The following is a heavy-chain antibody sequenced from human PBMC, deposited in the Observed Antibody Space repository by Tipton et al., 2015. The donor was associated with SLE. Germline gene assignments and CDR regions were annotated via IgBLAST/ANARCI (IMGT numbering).Heavy chain of an antibody. Sequence: TLSLTCTVSGASVSSTSHYWTWIRQPPGKGLEWIGYIFYSGTTYYNPSLKSRVFISVDTSKDQFSLKLASVTAADTGVYYCARAVEVSGGFDLHDYCGQGSLVTVSS. V-gene: IGHV4-61*01. CDR1: GASVSSTSHY. D-gene: IGHD3-10*01. CDR3: ARAVEVSGGFDLHDY. CDR2: IFYSGTT. J-gene: IGHJ4*02.